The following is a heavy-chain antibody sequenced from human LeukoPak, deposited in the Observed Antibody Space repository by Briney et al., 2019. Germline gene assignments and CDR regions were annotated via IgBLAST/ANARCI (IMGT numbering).Heavy chain of an antibody. Sequence: GGSLRLSCAASGFTFSSYWMHWVRQAPGKGLVWVSRINSDGSSTSYADSVKGRFTISRDNAKKSVYLEINSLRADDTAVYYCARDPGSSSFDLCGQGALVTVSS. J-gene: IGHJ4*02. D-gene: IGHD6-13*01. CDR3: ARDPGSSSFDL. V-gene: IGHV3-74*01. CDR2: INSDGSST. CDR1: GFTFSSYW.